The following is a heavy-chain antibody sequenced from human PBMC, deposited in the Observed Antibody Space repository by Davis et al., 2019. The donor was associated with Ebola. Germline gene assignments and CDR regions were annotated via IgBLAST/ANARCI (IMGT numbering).Heavy chain of an antibody. J-gene: IGHJ5*02. Sequence: SETLSLTCAVYGGSFSGYYWSWIRQPPGKGLEWIGEINHSGSTNYNPSLKSRVTISVDTSKNQFSLKLNSVTPEDTAVYYCARGVWPGWFDPWGQGTLVTVSS. CDR2: INHSGST. V-gene: IGHV4-34*01. CDR3: ARGVWPGWFDP. CDR1: GGSFSGYY. D-gene: IGHD2-21*01.